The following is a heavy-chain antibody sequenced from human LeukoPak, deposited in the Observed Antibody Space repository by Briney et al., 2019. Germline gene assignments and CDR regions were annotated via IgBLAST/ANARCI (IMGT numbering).Heavy chain of an antibody. CDR1: GFTFSGSA. CDR3: TCLSYYDFWSGSYYFDY. Sequence: GGSLRLSCAASGFTFSGSAMHWVRQASGKGLEWVGRIRSKANSYATAYAASVKGRFTISRDDSKNTAYLQMNSLKTEDTAVYYCTCLSYYDFWSGSYYFDYWGQGTLVTASS. D-gene: IGHD3-3*01. V-gene: IGHV3-73*01. J-gene: IGHJ4*02. CDR2: IRSKANSYAT.